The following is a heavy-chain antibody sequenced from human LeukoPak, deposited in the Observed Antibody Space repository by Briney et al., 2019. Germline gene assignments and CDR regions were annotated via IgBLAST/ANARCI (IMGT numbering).Heavy chain of an antibody. J-gene: IGHJ4*02. V-gene: IGHV3-21*01. CDR1: GFTFSSYS. CDR2: ISSSSSYI. Sequence: GGSLRLSCAASGFTFSSYSMNWVRQAPGKGLEWVSSISSSSSYIYYADSVKGRFTISRDNAKNSLYLQMNSLRAEDTAVYYCARVVVVAATLHFDYWGQGTLVTVSS. CDR3: ARVVVVAATLHFDY. D-gene: IGHD2-15*01.